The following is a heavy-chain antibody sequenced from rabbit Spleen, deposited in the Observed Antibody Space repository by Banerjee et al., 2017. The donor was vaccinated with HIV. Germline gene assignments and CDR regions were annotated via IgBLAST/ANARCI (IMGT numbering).Heavy chain of an antibody. D-gene: IGHD2-1*01. CDR3: ARGSAAMTMVITGYYFNL. J-gene: IGHJ4*01. V-gene: IGHV1S40*01. CDR2: IYAGSFDST. Sequence: QSLEESGGDLVKPGASLTLTCTASGFDLSWHYYMCWVRQAPGKGLEWIACIYAGSFDSTVYASWAKGRFTISRTSSTTVTLQVTSLTAADTATYFCARGSAAMTMVITGYYFNLWGPGTLVTVS. CDR1: GFDLSWHYY.